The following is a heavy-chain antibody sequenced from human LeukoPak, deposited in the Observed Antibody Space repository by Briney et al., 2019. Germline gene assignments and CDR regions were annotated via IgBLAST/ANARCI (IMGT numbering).Heavy chain of an antibody. J-gene: IGHJ6*02. CDR2: ISTYNGNT. D-gene: IGHD5-18*01. CDR1: GYTFTSYG. Sequence: ASVKVSCKASGYTFTSYGIRWVRQAPGQGLEWMGWISTYNGNTNYAQKLQGRVTVTRDTSASTAYMELSSLRSEDTAVYYCASLRGYSYGQDYYYYGMDVWGQGTTVTVSS. CDR3: ASLRGYSYGQDYYYYGMDV. V-gene: IGHV1-18*01.